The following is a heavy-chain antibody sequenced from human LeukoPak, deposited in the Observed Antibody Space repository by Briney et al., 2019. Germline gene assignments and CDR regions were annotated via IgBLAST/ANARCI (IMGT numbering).Heavy chain of an antibody. Sequence: GASVKVSCKASGGTFSSYAISWVRQAPGQGLERMGGIIPIFGTANYAQKFQGRVTITADESTSTAYMELSSLRSEDTAVYYCARALIVVVPAASQYYYYYYGMDVWGQGTTVTVSS. V-gene: IGHV1-69*13. CDR1: GGTFSSYA. CDR2: IIPIFGTA. J-gene: IGHJ6*02. CDR3: ARALIVVVPAASQYYYYYYGMDV. D-gene: IGHD2-2*01.